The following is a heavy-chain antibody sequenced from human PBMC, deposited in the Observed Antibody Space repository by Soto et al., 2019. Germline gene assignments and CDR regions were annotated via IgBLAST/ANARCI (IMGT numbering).Heavy chain of an antibody. Sequence: ASVKVSCKASGYTFTSYAMHWVRQAPGQRLEWMGWINAGNGNTKYSQKFQGRVTITRDTSASTAYMELRSLRSDDTAVYYCARVFRGGAERPPDYWGQGTLVTVSS. CDR2: INAGNGNT. V-gene: IGHV1-3*01. CDR3: ARVFRGGAERPPDY. D-gene: IGHD2-21*01. J-gene: IGHJ4*02. CDR1: GYTFTSYA.